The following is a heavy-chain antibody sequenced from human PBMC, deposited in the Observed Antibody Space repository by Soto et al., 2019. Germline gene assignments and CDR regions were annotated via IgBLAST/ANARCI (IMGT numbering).Heavy chain of an antibody. D-gene: IGHD5-12*01. V-gene: IGHV3-7*03. CDR1: GIIFSTSW. CDR3: ARGRGYSGYFFDY. J-gene: IGHJ4*02. CDR2: IKQDGSEK. Sequence: GSLRLSCAASGIIFSTSWMNWVRQAPGKGLEWVANIKQDGSEKYYVDSVEGRFTISRDNAKNSVYLQMNSLRAEDTAVCYCARGRGYSGYFFDYWGQGTLVTVSS.